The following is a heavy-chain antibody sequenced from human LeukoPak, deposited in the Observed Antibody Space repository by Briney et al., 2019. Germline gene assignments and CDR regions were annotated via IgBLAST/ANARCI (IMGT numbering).Heavy chain of an antibody. CDR1: GFTFSSYA. J-gene: IGHJ4*02. Sequence: GGSLRLSCAASGFTFSSYAMTWVRQAPGQGLECVSSISGPGDSTYFADSVKGRFTISRDNAKNSLYLQMNSLRAEDTAVYYCTRDLRGDYWGQGTLVTVSS. V-gene: IGHV3-23*01. CDR3: TRDLRGDY. CDR2: ISGPGDST.